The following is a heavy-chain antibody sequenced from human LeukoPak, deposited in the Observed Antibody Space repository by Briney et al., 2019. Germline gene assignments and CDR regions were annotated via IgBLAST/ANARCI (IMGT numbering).Heavy chain of an antibody. D-gene: IGHD1-1*01. CDR1: GGSISSYY. J-gene: IGHJ5*02. CDR3: ARGGFLDPFDP. CDR2: IYYTGST. Sequence: PSETLSLTCTVTGGSISSYYWSWIRQPPGKGLEWIGYIYYTGSTNYNPSLKSRVTISVDTSKNQFSLKLSSVTAADTAVYYCARGGFLDPFDPWGQGTLLTVSS. V-gene: IGHV4-59*01.